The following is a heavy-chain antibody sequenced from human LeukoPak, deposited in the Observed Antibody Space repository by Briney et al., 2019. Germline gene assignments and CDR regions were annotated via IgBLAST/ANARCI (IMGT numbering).Heavy chain of an antibody. D-gene: IGHD3-22*01. CDR1: GGSFSGYY. CDR3: ARRSYDSSGYYSPYFDY. CDR2: INHSGST. Sequence: PSETLSLTCAVYGGSFSGYYWSWIRQPPGKGLEWIGEINHSGSTNYNPSLKSRVTISVDTSKNQFSLKLSSVTAADTAVYYCARRSYDSSGYYSPYFDYWGQGTLVTVSS. V-gene: IGHV4-34*01. J-gene: IGHJ4*02.